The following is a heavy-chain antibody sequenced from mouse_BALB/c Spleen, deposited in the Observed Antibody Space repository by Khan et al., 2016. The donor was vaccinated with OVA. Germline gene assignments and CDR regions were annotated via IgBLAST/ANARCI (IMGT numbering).Heavy chain of an antibody. V-gene: IGHV1S41*01. Sequence: DLVKPGASVKLSCKASGYTFTSYWITWIKQRPGQGLEWIGRIAPGNGSSYYNEMFKGKATLTVDTSSNTAYIQLSSLSSEDSADYYCARAMGGKVPLDYWGQGTTLTVSS. CDR3: ARAMGGKVPLDY. D-gene: IGHD1-1*02. CDR1: GYTFTSYW. CDR2: IAPGNGSS. J-gene: IGHJ2*01.